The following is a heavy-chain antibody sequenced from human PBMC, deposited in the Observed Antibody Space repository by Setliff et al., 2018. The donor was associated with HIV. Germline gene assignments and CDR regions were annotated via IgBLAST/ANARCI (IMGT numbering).Heavy chain of an antibody. CDR2: INHSGST. CDR1: GGSIISSSSYF. V-gene: IGHV4-39*07. J-gene: IGHJ5*02. D-gene: IGHD5-18*01. Sequence: PSETLSLTCTVSGGSIISSSSYFWGWIRQPPGKGLEWIGEINHSGSTNYNPSLKSRVTISVDTSKNQFSLKLYSVTVADTSVYYCARRWGIRGYSSWGQGTLVTVSS. CDR3: ARRWGIRGYSS.